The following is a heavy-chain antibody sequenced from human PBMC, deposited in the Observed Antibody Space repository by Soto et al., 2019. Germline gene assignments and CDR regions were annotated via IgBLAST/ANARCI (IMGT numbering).Heavy chain of an antibody. V-gene: IGHV4-59*01. J-gene: IGHJ6*03. CDR1: GGSISSYY. Sequence: PSETLSLTCTISGGSISSYYWSWIRQPPGKGLEWIGYIYYSGSTNYNPSLKSRVTISVDTSKNQFSLKLSSVTAADTAVYYCASSPTGGSLYYYMDVWGKGTTVTVSS. CDR3: ASSPTGGSLYYYMDV. CDR2: IYYSGST. D-gene: IGHD1-26*01.